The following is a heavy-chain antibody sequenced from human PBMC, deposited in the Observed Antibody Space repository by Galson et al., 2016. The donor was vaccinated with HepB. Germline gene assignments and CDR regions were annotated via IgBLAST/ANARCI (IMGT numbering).Heavy chain of an antibody. CDR3: AKASGYSNSWFNY. V-gene: IGHV3-23*01. CDR2: TSTLVDST. CDR1: GFIFSNSV. Sequence: SLRLSCAASGFIFSNSVMSWVRQAPGKGLEWVSVTSTLVDSTYYADSVKGRFTVSRDNSKNTVYLQMNSLRAEDTAVYYCAKASGYSNSWFNYRGQGTLVTVSS. D-gene: IGHD5-12*01. J-gene: IGHJ5*01.